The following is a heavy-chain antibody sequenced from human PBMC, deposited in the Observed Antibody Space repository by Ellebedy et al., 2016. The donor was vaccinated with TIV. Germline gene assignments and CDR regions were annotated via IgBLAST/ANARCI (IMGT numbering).Heavy chain of an antibody. D-gene: IGHD1-26*01. V-gene: IGHV3-33*01. CDR2: IWYDGGNK. J-gene: IGHJ4*02. Sequence: SLKISCAASGFTFSSYGIHWVRQAPGKGLEWVAVIWYDGGNKYYAHSVKGRFTISRDNSKNTLYLQMNSLGAEDTAVYYWARGGSYYADYWGQGTLVTVSS. CDR1: GFTFSSYG. CDR3: ARGGSYYADY.